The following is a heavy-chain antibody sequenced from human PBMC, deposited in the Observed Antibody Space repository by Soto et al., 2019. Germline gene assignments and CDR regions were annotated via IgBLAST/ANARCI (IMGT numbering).Heavy chain of an antibody. J-gene: IGHJ4*02. CDR2: IYYSGST. D-gene: IGHD3-10*01. CDR1: GGSISSYY. V-gene: IGHV4-59*01. Sequence: QVQLQESGPGLVKPSETLSLTCTVSGGSISSYYWSWIRQPPGKGLEWIGYIYYSGSTNYNPSLKSRVTISVDTSKNQFSLKLSSVTAADTAVYYCARESMVRGVAFDYWGQGTLVTVSS. CDR3: ARESMVRGVAFDY.